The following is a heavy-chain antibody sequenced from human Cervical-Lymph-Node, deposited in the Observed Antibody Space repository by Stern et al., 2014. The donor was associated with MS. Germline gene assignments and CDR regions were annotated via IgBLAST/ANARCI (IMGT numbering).Heavy chain of an antibody. V-gene: IGHV1-18*01. CDR3: ARESSILGIAFTDF. D-gene: IGHD7-27*01. CDR1: GYTFANYG. CDR2: ISTYNGNT. J-gene: IGHJ4*02. Sequence: VQLEESGAEVKKPGASVKVSCKASGYTFANYGITWVRQAPGQGLEWMGWISTYNGNTNYAQKLQDRVTMTTDTSTSTAYMEVRSLRSDDTAVYYCARESSILGIAFTDFWGQGTLVTVSS.